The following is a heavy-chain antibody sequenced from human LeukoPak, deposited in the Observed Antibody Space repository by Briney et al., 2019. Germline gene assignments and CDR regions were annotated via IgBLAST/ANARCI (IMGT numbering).Heavy chain of an antibody. CDR1: GFTFSSYA. V-gene: IGHV3-21*01. J-gene: IGHJ4*02. CDR3: ARVGCSGGSCYFDY. CDR2: ISSSSYI. D-gene: IGHD2-15*01. Sequence: GGSLRLSCAASGFTFSSYAMSWVRQAPGKGLEWVSSISSSSYIYYADSVKGRFTISRDNAKNSLYLQMNSLRAEDTAVYYCARVGCSGGSCYFDYWGQGTLVTVSS.